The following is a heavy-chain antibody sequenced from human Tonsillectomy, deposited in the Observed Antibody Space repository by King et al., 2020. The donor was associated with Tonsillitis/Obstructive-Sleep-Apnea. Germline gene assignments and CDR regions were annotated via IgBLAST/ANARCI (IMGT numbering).Heavy chain of an antibody. Sequence: QLQESGPGLVKPSETLSLTCTVSGGSISSYYWSWIRQPPGKGLEWIGYIYYSGSTNYNPSLKSRVTISVDTSKNQFSLKLSSVTAADTAVYYCAREYGAYVGGLDAFDIWGQGTMVTVSS. CDR1: GGSISSYY. V-gene: IGHV4-59*01. J-gene: IGHJ3*02. CDR3: AREYGAYVGGLDAFDI. CDR2: IYYSGST. D-gene: IGHD4-17*01.